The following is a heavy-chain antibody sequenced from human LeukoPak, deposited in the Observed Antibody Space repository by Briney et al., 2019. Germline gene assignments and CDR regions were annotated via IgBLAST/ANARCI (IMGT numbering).Heavy chain of an antibody. CDR1: GFTFSSYS. CDR3: ARDRDDGFGSGI. CDR2: ISSSSSYI. Sequence: GGSLRLSCAASGFTFSSYSMNWVRQAPGKGLEWVSSISSSSSYIYYADSVKGRFTISRDNAKNSLYLQMNSLGAEDTAVYYCARDRDDGFGSGIWGQGTLVTVSS. V-gene: IGHV3-21*01. J-gene: IGHJ4*02. D-gene: IGHD3-10*01.